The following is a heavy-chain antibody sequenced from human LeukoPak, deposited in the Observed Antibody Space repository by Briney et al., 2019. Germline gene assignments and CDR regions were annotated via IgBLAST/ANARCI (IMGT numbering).Heavy chain of an antibody. V-gene: IGHV4-4*07. Sequence: SETLSLTCTIYGGSISSYYWSWIRQPAGKGLGWIGRIYTSGSTNYNPSLKSQVTMSVDTSKNQFSLKLSSVTAADTAVYYCARDWDSGSFSIYFDYWGQGTLVTVSS. CDR1: GGSISSYY. CDR3: ARDWDSGSFSIYFDY. CDR2: IYTSGST. J-gene: IGHJ4*02. D-gene: IGHD1-26*01.